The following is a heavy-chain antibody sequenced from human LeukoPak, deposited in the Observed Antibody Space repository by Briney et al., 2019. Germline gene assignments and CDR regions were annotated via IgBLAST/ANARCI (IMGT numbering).Heavy chain of an antibody. Sequence: GGSLRLSCAASGFTFSSYAMSWVRQAPGKGLEWVSAISDSGGSTYYADSVKGRFTISRDNSKNTLYLQMNILRAEDTAVYYCAKATMIVVVITYFDYWGQGTLVTVSS. CDR2: ISDSGGST. V-gene: IGHV3-23*01. J-gene: IGHJ4*02. D-gene: IGHD3-22*01. CDR3: AKATMIVVVITYFDY. CDR1: GFTFSSYA.